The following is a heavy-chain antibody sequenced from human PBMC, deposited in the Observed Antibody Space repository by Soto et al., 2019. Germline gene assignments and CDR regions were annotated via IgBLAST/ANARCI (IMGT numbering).Heavy chain of an antibody. J-gene: IGHJ4*02. CDR1: GGSISSYY. Sequence: SETLSLTCTVSGGSISSYYWSWIRQPPEKGLEWIGYISYSGSTNYNPSLNSRVTISVDTSKNQFSLKLRSVTAADAAVYYCARTSMIAFGGVSFDSWGQGTLVTVS. D-gene: IGHD3-16*01. V-gene: IGHV4-59*01. CDR3: ARTSMIAFGGVSFDS. CDR2: ISYSGST.